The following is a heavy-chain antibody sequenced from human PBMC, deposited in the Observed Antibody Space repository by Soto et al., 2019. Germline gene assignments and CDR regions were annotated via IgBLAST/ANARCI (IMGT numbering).Heavy chain of an antibody. Sequence: SETLSLTCDVSGYSISSGYFWGWIRQPPGKGLEWIGSWYRSGVTYYNPSLKGRVTMSVDTSKNQFSLKLNSVTAADTAVYYCARVAYSDRTGNYYCFDYWGQGALVTVSS. CDR1: GYSISSGYF. D-gene: IGHD3-22*01. V-gene: IGHV4-38-2*01. J-gene: IGHJ4*02. CDR2: WYRSGVT. CDR3: ARVAYSDRTGNYYCFDY.